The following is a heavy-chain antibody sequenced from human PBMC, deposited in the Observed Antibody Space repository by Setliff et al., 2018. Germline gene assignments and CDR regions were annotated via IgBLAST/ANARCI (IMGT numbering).Heavy chain of an antibody. J-gene: IGHJ6*03. CDR1: GGSISSYY. D-gene: IGHD2-15*01. V-gene: IGHV4-4*07. Sequence: PFETLSLTCTVSGGSISSYYWSWIRQPAGKGLEWIGRIYTSGSTNYNPSLKSRVTMSVDTSKNQFSLKLSSVTAADTAVYYCARGQRYCSGGSCYYYMDVWGKGTTVTVSS. CDR2: IYTSGST. CDR3: ARGQRYCSGGSCYYYMDV.